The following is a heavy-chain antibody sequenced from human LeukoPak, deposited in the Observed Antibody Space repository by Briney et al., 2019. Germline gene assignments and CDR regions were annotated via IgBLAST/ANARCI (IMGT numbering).Heavy chain of an antibody. Sequence: ASVKVSCKASGYTFTGYYMHWVRQAPGQGLEWMGRINPNSGGTNYAQKFQGRVTMTGDTSISTAYMELSRLRSDDTAVYYCASGYSGYALDAFDIWGQGTMVTVSS. J-gene: IGHJ3*02. V-gene: IGHV1-2*06. CDR1: GYTFTGYY. CDR3: ASGYSGYALDAFDI. CDR2: INPNSGGT. D-gene: IGHD5-12*01.